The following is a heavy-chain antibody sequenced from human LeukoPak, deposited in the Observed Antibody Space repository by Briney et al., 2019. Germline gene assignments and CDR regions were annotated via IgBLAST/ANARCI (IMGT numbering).Heavy chain of an antibody. CDR3: ARESNYYGSGSYGLRYAFDI. D-gene: IGHD3-10*01. Sequence: AGGSLRLSCAAPALTFSSYDMNWVRQAPGKGLEWVSFISSSSGTIYYADSVRGRFTISRDNSKNSLYLQMNSLRAEDTAVYYCARESNYYGSGSYGLRYAFDIWGQGTMVTVSS. CDR2: ISSSSGTI. J-gene: IGHJ3*02. V-gene: IGHV3-48*01. CDR1: ALTFSSYD.